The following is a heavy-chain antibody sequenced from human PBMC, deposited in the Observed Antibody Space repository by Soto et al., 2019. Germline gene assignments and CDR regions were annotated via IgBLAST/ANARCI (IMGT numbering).Heavy chain of an antibody. Sequence: PSETLSLTCNVSGGSIRNYYWMWIRQPPGKGLEWIGYIYYSGSTNYNPSLKSRVTISVDTSKNQFSLKLSSVTAADTAVYYRARETPAAGYFDYWGQGTLVTVSS. J-gene: IGHJ4*02. CDR3: ARETPAAGYFDY. V-gene: IGHV4-59*01. D-gene: IGHD6-13*01. CDR2: IYYSGST. CDR1: GGSIRNYY.